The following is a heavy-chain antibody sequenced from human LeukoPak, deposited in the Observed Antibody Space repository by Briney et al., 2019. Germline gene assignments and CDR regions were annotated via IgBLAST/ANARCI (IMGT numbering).Heavy chain of an antibody. Sequence: GASVKVSCKASGGTFSSYAISWVRQAHGQGLEWMGGIIPIFGTANYAQKFQGRVTITTDESTSTAYMELSSLRSEDTAVYYCVERTLDCSSTSCFLYYWGQGTLVTVSS. D-gene: IGHD2-2*01. V-gene: IGHV1-69*05. CDR3: VERTLDCSSTSCFLYY. CDR1: GGTFSSYA. CDR2: IIPIFGTA. J-gene: IGHJ4*02.